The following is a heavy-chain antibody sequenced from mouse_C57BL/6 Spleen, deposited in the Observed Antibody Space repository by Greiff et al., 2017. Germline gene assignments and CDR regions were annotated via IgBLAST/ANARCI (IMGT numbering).Heavy chain of an antibody. D-gene: IGHD1-1*01. CDR2: IDPSDSYT. J-gene: IGHJ3*01. V-gene: IGHV1-50*01. CDR3: ARRDYGSSDGFAY. Sequence: VQLQQPGAELVKPGASVKLSCKASGYTFTSYWMQWVKQRPGQGLEWIGEIDPSDSYTNYNQKFKGKATLTVDTSSSTAYLQRSSLTSEDSAVYYCARRDYGSSDGFAYWGQGTLVTVSA. CDR1: GYTFTSYW.